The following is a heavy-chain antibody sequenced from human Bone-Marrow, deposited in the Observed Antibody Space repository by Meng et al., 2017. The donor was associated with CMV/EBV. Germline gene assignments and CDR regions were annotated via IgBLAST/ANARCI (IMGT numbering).Heavy chain of an antibody. V-gene: IGHV4-34*01. Sequence: SETLSLTCAVYGGSFSGYYWSLIRQPPGKGLEWIGEINHSGSTKYNPSLKSRVTISVDTSKNQFSLKLSSVTAADTAVYYCARGFSGWGRYYFDYWGQETLVTLSS. D-gene: IGHD6-19*01. CDR3: ARGFSGWGRYYFDY. CDR1: GGSFSGYY. J-gene: IGHJ4*02. CDR2: INHSGST.